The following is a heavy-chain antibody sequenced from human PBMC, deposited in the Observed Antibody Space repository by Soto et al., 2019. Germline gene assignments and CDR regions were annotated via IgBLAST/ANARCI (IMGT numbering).Heavy chain of an antibody. CDR2: LSSGGGNI. J-gene: IGHJ4*02. CDR1: GFPFSSYE. CDR3: ARDRWLRYSGYDWHFDY. V-gene: IGHV3-48*03. Sequence: EVQLVESGGVLVQPGESLSLSCAASGFPFSSYEMNWVRQAPGKGLEWVAYLSSGGGNIYYAASVKGRFTVSRDNAKKSVELQMNSLRAEDTAVYYCARDRWLRYSGYDWHFDYWGQGTLVTVSS. D-gene: IGHD5-12*01.